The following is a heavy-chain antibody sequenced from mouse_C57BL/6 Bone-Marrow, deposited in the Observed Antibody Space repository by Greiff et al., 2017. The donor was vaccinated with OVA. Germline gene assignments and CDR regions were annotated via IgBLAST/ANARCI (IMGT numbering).Heavy chain of an antibody. J-gene: IGHJ3*01. Sequence: VHVKQSGAELVRPGASVKLSCTASGFNIKDYYMHWVKQRPEQGLEWIGRIDPEDGDTEYAPKFQGKATMTADTSSNTAYLQLSSLTSEDTAVYYCTTGIRRFAYWGQGTLVTVSA. V-gene: IGHV14-1*01. CDR3: TTGIRRFAY. CDR2: IDPEDGDT. D-gene: IGHD2-12*01. CDR1: GFNIKDYY.